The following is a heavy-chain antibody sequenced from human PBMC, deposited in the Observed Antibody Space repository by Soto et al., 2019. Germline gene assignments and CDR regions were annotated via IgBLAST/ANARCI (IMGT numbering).Heavy chain of an antibody. J-gene: IGHJ6*02. Sequence: SETLSLTCAVYGGSFSGYYWSWIRQPPGKGLEWIGEINHSGSTNYNPSLKSRVTISVDTSKNQFSLKLSSVTAADTDVYYCSRCCTMVRGVINVRKGYYGMDVWGQGTTVTVSS. CDR2: INHSGST. CDR1: GGSFSGYY. CDR3: SRCCTMVRGVINVRKGYYGMDV. V-gene: IGHV4-34*01. D-gene: IGHD3-10*01.